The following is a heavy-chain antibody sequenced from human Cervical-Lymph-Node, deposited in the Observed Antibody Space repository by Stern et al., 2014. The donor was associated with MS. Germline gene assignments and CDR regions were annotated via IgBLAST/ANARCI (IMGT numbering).Heavy chain of an antibody. CDR3: ARGAYGLGSYFYGMDV. J-gene: IGHJ6*02. CDR1: GFTFSTHT. CDR2: ISYDGSNK. D-gene: IGHD3-10*01. V-gene: IGHV3-30-3*01. Sequence: VQLVESGGGVVQPGRTLRLSCAASGFTFSTHTMHWVRQAPGKGLEWVAIISYDGSNKNDADSVKGRFTSSRDNSKNTLYLQLNSLRADDTAVYYCARGAYGLGSYFYGMDVWGQGTTVIVSS.